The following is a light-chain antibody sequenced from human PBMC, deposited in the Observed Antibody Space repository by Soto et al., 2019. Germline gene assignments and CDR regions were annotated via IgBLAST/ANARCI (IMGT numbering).Light chain of an antibody. CDR1: SSDVGSYKY. Sequence: QSALTQPASVSGSLGQSITISCTGSSSDVGSYKYVSWYQQHPGKAPKVMIYDVSNRPSGVSSRFSGSKSGNTASLTISGLQAEDEADYYCCSYTTTSSYVFGSGTKLTVL. CDR2: DVS. CDR3: CSYTTTSSYV. V-gene: IGLV2-14*03. J-gene: IGLJ1*01.